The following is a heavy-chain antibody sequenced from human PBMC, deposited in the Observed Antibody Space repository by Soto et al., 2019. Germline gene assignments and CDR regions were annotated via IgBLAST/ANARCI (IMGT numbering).Heavy chain of an antibody. CDR3: ARHIPTYYYDSSGYPPDY. Sequence: EVQLVQSGAEVKKPGESLKISCKGSGYSFTSYWIGWVRQMPGKGLEWMGIIYPGDSDTRYSPSFQGQVTISADKSISTAYLQWSSLKASDTAMYYCARHIPTYYYDSSGYPPDYWGQGTLVTVSS. J-gene: IGHJ4*02. D-gene: IGHD3-22*01. CDR1: GYSFTSYW. V-gene: IGHV5-51*01. CDR2: IYPGDSDT.